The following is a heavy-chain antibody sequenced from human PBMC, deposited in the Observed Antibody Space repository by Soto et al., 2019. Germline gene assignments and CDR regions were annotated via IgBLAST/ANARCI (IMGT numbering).Heavy chain of an antibody. CDR1: GYSFTSYW. V-gene: IGHV5-51*01. J-gene: IGHJ4*02. Sequence: ASVKVSCKGSGYSFTSYWIGWVRQMPGKGLEWMGIIYPGDSDTRYSPSFQGQVTISADKSISTAYLQWSSLKASDTAMYYCASGDRTYANFDYWGQGTLVTVSS. CDR2: IYPGDSDT. D-gene: IGHD2-8*01. CDR3: ASGDRTYANFDY.